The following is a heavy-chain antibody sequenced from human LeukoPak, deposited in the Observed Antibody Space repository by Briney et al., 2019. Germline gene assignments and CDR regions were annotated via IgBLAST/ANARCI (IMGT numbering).Heavy chain of an antibody. CDR1: GFTFRTYA. V-gene: IGHV3-23*01. Sequence: GGSLRLSCAGSGFTFRTYAMGWVRQAPGKGLEWVSSINSGGDDTYYADSVKGRFTISRDNFKNTLYLQMNSLRAEDTAVYYCAKILEIYYESLDYWGQGTLVTVSS. CDR3: AKILEIYYESLDY. J-gene: IGHJ4*02. D-gene: IGHD1-26*01. CDR2: INSGGDDT.